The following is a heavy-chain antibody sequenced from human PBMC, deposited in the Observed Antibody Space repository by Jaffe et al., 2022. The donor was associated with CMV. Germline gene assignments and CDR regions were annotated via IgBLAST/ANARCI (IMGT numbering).Heavy chain of an antibody. Sequence: QVQLQESGPGLVKPSETLSLTCTVSGGSISSYYWSWIRQPPGKGLEWIGYIYYSGSTNYNPSLKSRVTISVDTSKNQFSLKLSSVTAADTAVYYCARDIHDNWNSNWFDPWGQGTLVTVSS. CDR2: IYYSGST. CDR1: GGSISSYY. V-gene: IGHV4-59*01. D-gene: IGHD1-7*01. J-gene: IGHJ5*02. CDR3: ARDIHDNWNSNWFDP.